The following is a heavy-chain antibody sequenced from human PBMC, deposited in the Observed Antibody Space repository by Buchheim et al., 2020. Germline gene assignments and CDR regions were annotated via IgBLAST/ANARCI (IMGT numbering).Heavy chain of an antibody. CDR3: ARGNCSGGSCYSEWFDP. V-gene: IGHV4-34*01. CDR1: GGSFSGYY. Sequence: QVQLQQWGAGLLKPSETLSLTCAVYGGSFSGYYWSWIRQPPGKGLEWIGEINHSGSTNYNPSLKSRVTISVDTSKNQFSLKLSSVTAADTAVYYCARGNCSGGSCYSEWFDPWGQGTL. D-gene: IGHD2-15*01. CDR2: INHSGST. J-gene: IGHJ5*02.